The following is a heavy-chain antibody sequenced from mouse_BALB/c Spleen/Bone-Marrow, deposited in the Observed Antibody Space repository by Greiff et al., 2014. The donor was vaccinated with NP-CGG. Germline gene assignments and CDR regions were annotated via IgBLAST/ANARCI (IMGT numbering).Heavy chain of an antibody. CDR2: IYPGNGDT. Sequence: QVQLQESGAELVRPGSSVKFSCKASGYAFSTYWMNWVKQRPGQGLEWIGQIYPGNGDTNYNGKFKGTATLTADKSSSTAYMQLSSLTSEDSAVYYCTRSEYGSSYDYWGQGTTLTVSS. V-gene: IGHV1-80*01. CDR1: GYAFSTYW. CDR3: TRSEYGSSYDY. D-gene: IGHD1-1*01. J-gene: IGHJ2*01.